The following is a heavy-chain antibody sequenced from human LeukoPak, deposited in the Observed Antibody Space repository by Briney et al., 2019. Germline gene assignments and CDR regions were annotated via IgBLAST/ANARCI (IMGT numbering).Heavy chain of an antibody. D-gene: IGHD3-16*02. CDR2: IRYDGSNK. CDR1: GFTFSSYG. CDR3: AKSGALKSSDYVWGSYRNNWFDP. J-gene: IGHJ5*02. Sequence: GGSLRLSCAASGFTFSSYGMHWVRQAPGKGLEWVAFIRYDGSNKYYADSVKGRFTISRDNSKNTLYLQMNSLRAEDTAVYYCAKSGALKSSDYVWGSYRNNWFDPWGQGTLVTVSS. V-gene: IGHV3-30*02.